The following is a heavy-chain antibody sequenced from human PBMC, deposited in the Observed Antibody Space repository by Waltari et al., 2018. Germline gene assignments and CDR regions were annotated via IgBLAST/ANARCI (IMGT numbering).Heavy chain of an antibody. CDR3: ARDPGAVAGVYYFDY. V-gene: IGHV4-59*01. J-gene: IGHJ4*02. Sequence: QVQLQESGPGLVKPSETLSLTCTVSGGSISSYYWSWIRQPPGKGLKWIGYIYYSGSTNYNPSLKSRVTISVDTSKNQFSLKLSSVTAADTAVYYCARDPGAVAGVYYFDYWGQGTQVTVSS. CDR1: GGSISSYY. D-gene: IGHD6-19*01. CDR2: IYYSGST.